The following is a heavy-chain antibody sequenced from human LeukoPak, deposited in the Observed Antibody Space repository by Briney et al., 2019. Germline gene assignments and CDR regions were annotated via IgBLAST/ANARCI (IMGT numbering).Heavy chain of an antibody. J-gene: IGHJ4*02. V-gene: IGHV3-21*01. CDR1: GFTFSSYS. CDR3: ARDSRFGELLLSDY. D-gene: IGHD3-10*01. CDR2: ISSSSSYI. Sequence: GGSLRLSCAASGFTFSSYSMNWVRQAPGKGLEWVSSISSSSSYIYYADSVKGRFTISRDNAKNSLYLQMNSLRAEDTAVYYCARDSRFGELLLSDYWGQGTLVTVSS.